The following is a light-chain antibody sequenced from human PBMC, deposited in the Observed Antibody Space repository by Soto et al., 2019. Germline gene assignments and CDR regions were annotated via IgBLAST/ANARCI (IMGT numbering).Light chain of an antibody. V-gene: IGKV1-5*03. CDR3: QQHEAYPRT. J-gene: IGKJ1*01. CDR1: QNINVW. Sequence: DIQMTQSPSTLSASIGDRVTITCRASQNINVWLAWYQQKPGKAPKLLIYQASTLPSGVPSRFSGSGSGTEFTLTISSLQPDDIATYYCQQHEAYPRTFGQGTKVEIK. CDR2: QAS.